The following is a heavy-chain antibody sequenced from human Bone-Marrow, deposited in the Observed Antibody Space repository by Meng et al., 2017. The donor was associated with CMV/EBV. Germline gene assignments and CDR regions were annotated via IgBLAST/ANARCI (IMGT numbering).Heavy chain of an antibody. CDR3: ARVEYSSSWYALTNYYYGMDV. Sequence: GESLKISCAASGFTFSSYWMHWVRQAPGKGLVWVSRINSDGSSTSYADSVKGRFTISRDNAKNTLYLQMNSLRAEDTAVYYCARVEYSSSWYALTNYYYGMDVWGQGTTVTVSS. J-gene: IGHJ6*02. V-gene: IGHV3-74*01. D-gene: IGHD6-13*01. CDR1: GFTFSSYW. CDR2: INSDGSST.